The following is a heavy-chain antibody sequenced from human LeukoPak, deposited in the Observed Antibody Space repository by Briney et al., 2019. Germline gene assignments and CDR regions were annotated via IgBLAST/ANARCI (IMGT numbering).Heavy chain of an antibody. D-gene: IGHD6-19*01. V-gene: IGHV3-23*01. CDR3: AKGKYSSGGVPDY. CDR1: EFTFSSHA. Sequence: GGSLRLSCVASEFTFSSHAMNWVRQAPGKGLEWVSSISGGGESTYYADSVKGGFTVSRDNSKNTLYLQINSLRGEDTAVYYCAKGKYSSGGVPDYWGQGTLVTVSS. CDR2: ISGGGEST. J-gene: IGHJ4*02.